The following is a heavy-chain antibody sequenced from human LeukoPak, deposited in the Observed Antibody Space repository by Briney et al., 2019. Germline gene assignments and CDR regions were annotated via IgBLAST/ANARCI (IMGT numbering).Heavy chain of an antibody. J-gene: IGHJ6*02. CDR2: IYNNGTH. CDR1: AGSISSGNW. Sequence: SGTLSLTCAVSAGSISSGNWWTWVRQSPGKGLEWIGVIYNNGTHNYNPSLKNRVTISADTFKNHCSLKLTSVTAADTAVYYCATAPILRGEGGEHYKYGMDVWGQGTTVIVSS. CDR3: ATAPILRGEGGEHYKYGMDV. V-gene: IGHV4-4*02. D-gene: IGHD2-2*02.